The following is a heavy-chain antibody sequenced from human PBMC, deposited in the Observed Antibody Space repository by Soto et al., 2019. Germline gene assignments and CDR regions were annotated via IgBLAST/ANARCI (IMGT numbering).Heavy chain of an antibody. CDR3: AMYQLYWFDP. D-gene: IGHD2-2*01. CDR1: GGSISSGDYY. CDR2: IYNSGST. Sequence: SETLSLTCTVSGGSISSGDYYWSWIRQPPGKGLEWIGYIYNSGSTYYNPSLKSRVTISVDTSKNQFSLKLSSVTAADTAVYYCAMYQLYWFDPWGQGTLVTVSS. V-gene: IGHV4-30-4*01. J-gene: IGHJ5*02.